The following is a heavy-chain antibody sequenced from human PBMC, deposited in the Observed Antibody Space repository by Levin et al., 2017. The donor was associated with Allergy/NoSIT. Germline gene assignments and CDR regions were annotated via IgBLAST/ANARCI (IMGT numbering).Heavy chain of an antibody. Sequence: SQTLSLTCTVSGGSISPYSWTWIRQSPGKGLDWIGYIRYSGTTSYNPSLEGRLTISLDTSKSQFSLRLSSVTDADTAMYYCARGHFDTRGYSNALEYWGQGILVTVSS. D-gene: IGHD3-22*01. J-gene: IGHJ4*02. V-gene: IGHV4-59*03. CDR3: ARGHFDTRGYSNALEY. CDR2: IRYSGTT. CDR1: GGSISPYS.